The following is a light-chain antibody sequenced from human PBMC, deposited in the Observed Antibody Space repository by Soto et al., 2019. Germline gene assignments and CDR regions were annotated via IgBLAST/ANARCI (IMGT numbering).Light chain of an antibody. CDR1: QSVSISY. CDR3: QQYGNSPPT. CDR2: GAS. Sequence: EIVLAQSPGTLSLSPGERATLSCRASQSVSISYLAWYQPKPGQAPRLLIYGASSRATGIPDRFSGSGSGTNFTLTISRLEPEDFAVYYCQQYGNSPPTFGQGTKVDIK. J-gene: IGKJ1*01. V-gene: IGKV3-20*01.